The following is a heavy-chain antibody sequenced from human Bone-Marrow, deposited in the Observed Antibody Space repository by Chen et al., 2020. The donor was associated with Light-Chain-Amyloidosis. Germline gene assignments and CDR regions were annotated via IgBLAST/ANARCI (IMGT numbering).Heavy chain of an antibody. D-gene: IGHD3-22*01. CDR1: GDSLPDLA. Sequence: QVQLVQSGAEVKRPGASVKVSCKVSGDSLPDLAIHWVRQAPGKGLEWVGGFDPEDEEMRYGQKCQGRVRMIEDTSTETAYMERTSLTSEDTAIDYCATDVDVGDYYETGFNYWGQGTLVTVSS. CDR2: FDPEDEEM. CDR3: ATDVDVGDYYETGFNY. V-gene: IGHV1-24*01. J-gene: IGHJ4*02.